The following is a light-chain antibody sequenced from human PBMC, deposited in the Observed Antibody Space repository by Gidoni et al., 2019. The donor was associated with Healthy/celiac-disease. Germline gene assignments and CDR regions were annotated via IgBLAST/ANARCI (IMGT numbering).Light chain of an antibody. J-gene: IGKJ1*01. V-gene: IGKV3-11*01. CDR3: QQRSNWPWT. Sequence: EIVWTQSPATLSWSPGERATLSCRASQSVSSYLAWSQQKPGQAPRLLIYDASNRATGIPARFSGSGSGTDFTLTISSLEPEDFAVYYCQQRSNWPWTFGQGTKVEIK. CDR1: QSVSSY. CDR2: DAS.